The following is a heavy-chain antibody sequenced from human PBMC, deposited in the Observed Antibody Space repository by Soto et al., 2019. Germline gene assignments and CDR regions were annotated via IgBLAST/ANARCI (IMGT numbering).Heavy chain of an antibody. CDR3: ARVERATIGRDYFDH. V-gene: IGHV4-31*03. D-gene: IGHD1-1*01. CDR1: GGSISSGGYY. J-gene: IGHJ4*02. Sequence: QVQLQESGPGLVKPSQTLSLTCTVSGGSISSGGYYWSWIRQHPGKGLEWIGYIYYSGSTYYNPSLKSRVTISVDTSKNQFSRKRSSVTAADTAVYYCARVERATIGRDYFDHGGQGTPVTVSS. CDR2: IYYSGST.